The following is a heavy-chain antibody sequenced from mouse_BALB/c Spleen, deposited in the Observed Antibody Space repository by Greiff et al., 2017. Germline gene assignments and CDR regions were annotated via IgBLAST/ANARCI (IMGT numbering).Heavy chain of an antibody. J-gene: IGHJ4*01. D-gene: IGHD2-14*01. Sequence: VQLKESGPGLVKPSQSLSLTCTVTGYSITSDYAWNWIRQFPGNKLEWMGYISYSGSTSYNPSLKSRISITRDTSKNQFFLQLNSVTTEDTATYYCARGGYEMDYWGQGTSVTVSS. CDR3: ARGGYEMDY. V-gene: IGHV3-2*02. CDR2: ISYSGST. CDR1: GYSITSDYA.